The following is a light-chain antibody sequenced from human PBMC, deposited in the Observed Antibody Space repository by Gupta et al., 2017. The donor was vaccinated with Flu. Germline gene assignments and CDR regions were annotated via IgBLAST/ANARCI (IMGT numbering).Light chain of an antibody. V-gene: IGLV2-14*04. Sequence: SINISCTGSSSNVGRYNDVSWNQQQAGTATKLMMYDNISRPAGVSKRFSGSKAGTAASLTIAGLQAEEEADYYCESYRSSKSVVFGGGTKLTVL. CDR1: SSNVGRYND. J-gene: IGLJ2*01. CDR2: DNI. CDR3: ESYRSSKSVV.